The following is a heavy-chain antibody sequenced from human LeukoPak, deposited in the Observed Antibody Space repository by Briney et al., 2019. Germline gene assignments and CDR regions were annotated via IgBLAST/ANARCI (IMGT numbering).Heavy chain of an antibody. J-gene: IGHJ3*02. CDR2: IYPGDSDT. Sequence: GESLKISCKGSGYSFTSYWIGWVRQMPGKGLEWMGIIYPGDSDTRYSPSFQGQVTISADKSISTAYLQWSSLKASDTAMYYCAWTVVVVAANDAFDIWGQGTMVSVSS. D-gene: IGHD2-15*01. CDR1: GYSFTSYW. V-gene: IGHV5-51*01. CDR3: AWTVVVVAANDAFDI.